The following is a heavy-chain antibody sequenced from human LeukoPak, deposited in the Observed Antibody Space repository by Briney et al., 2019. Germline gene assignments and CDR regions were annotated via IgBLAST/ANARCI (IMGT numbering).Heavy chain of an antibody. CDR3: ARAGTYYYDSSGYGY. CDR1: GFTFSSYS. CDR2: ISSSSSYI. J-gene: IGHJ4*02. Sequence: KSGGSLRLSCAASGFTFSSYSMNWVRQAPGKGLEWVSSISSSSSYIYYADSVKGRFTISRDNAKNSLYLQMNSLRAEDTAVYYCARAGTYYYDSSGYGYWGQGTLVTVSS. D-gene: IGHD3-22*01. V-gene: IGHV3-21*01.